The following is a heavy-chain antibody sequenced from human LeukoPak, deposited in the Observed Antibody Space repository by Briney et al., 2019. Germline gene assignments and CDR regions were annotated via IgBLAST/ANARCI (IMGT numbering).Heavy chain of an antibody. D-gene: IGHD4-17*01. V-gene: IGHV3-48*03. Sequence: GGSLRLSCAASGFTFSSFKMNWVRQAPGKGLEWISYISGSGSTIYYADSVKGRFTISGDNAKNSLYPQMNSLRAEDTAVYYCAIVGGDYYFDYWGQGTLVTVSS. CDR1: GFTFSSFK. CDR2: ISGSGSTI. CDR3: AIVGGDYYFDY. J-gene: IGHJ4*02.